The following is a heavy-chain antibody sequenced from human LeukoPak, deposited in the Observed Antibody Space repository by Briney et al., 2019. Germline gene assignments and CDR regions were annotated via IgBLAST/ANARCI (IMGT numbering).Heavy chain of an antibody. D-gene: IGHD3-10*01. V-gene: IGHV1-18*01. CDR3: ARDDLWFGESNGSAFDY. CDR1: GYTFTSYG. J-gene: IGHJ4*02. Sequence: ASVKVSCKASGYTFTSYGISWVRQAPGQGLEWMGWISAYNGNTNYAQKLQGRVTMTTDTSTSTAYMELRSLRSDDTAVYYCARDDLWFGESNGSAFDYWGQGTLVTVSS. CDR2: ISAYNGNT.